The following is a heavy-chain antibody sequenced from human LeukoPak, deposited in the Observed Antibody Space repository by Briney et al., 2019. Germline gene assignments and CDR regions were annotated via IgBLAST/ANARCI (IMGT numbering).Heavy chain of an antibody. CDR1: GFAFDDYA. Sequence: GRSLRLSCAASGFAFDDYAMHWVRQAPGQGLQWVSGISWNAGIIVYADSVKGRFTISRDNAKNSLFLQMGSLRTQDMALYYCAKSNSVVAPVDYWGQGTLVTVSS. CDR2: ISWNAGII. J-gene: IGHJ4*02. V-gene: IGHV3-9*03. D-gene: IGHD2-15*01. CDR3: AKSNSVVAPVDY.